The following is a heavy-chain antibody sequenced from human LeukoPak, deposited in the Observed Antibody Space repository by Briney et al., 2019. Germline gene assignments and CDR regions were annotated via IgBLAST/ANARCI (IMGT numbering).Heavy chain of an antibody. Sequence: SETLSLTCTVSGDSIISGDYYWSWIRQPPGKGLECIGYIYYSGGTYYNPSLKSRVPIPVDTSKNQFSLMLGSVTAADTAVYYCARDPGAGRAGYYFDYWGQGTLVTVSS. D-gene: IGHD1-26*01. CDR3: ARDPGAGRAGYYFDY. J-gene: IGHJ4*02. CDR1: GDSIISGDYY. CDR2: IYYSGGT. V-gene: IGHV4-30-4*01.